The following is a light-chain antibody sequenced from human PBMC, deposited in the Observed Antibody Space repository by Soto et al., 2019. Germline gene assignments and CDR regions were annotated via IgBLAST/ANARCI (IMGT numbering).Light chain of an antibody. V-gene: IGKV3-15*01. CDR1: QSVSSA. Sequence: EIVMTQSPATLSVSPGERATLSCRASQSVSSALAWYQQKPGLPPRLIIYDASTRATGIPARFSGSGSGTDFTLTISSLQSQDFAVYYCKQYNKWPRTFGQGTKGDTK. CDR3: KQYNKWPRT. CDR2: DAS. J-gene: IGKJ1*01.